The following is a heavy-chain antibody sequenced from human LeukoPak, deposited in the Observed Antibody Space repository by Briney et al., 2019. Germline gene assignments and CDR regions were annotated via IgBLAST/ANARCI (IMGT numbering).Heavy chain of an antibody. J-gene: IGHJ6*02. CDR1: GGSISGYY. D-gene: IGHD3-16*01. Sequence: SETLSLTCTVSGGSISGYYWSWIRQPPGKGLEWIGYIYYSGSTNYNPSLKSRVTISVDTSKNQFSLKLSSVTAADTAVYYCARVGGTNYYYYGMDVWGQGTTVTVSS. V-gene: IGHV4-59*01. CDR3: ARVGGTNYYYYGMDV. CDR2: IYYSGST.